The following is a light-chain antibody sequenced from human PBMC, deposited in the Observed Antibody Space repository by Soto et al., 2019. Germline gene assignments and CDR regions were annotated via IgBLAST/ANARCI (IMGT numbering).Light chain of an antibody. CDR2: DVS. CDR1: SSDVGGYSY. CDR3: SSYTSSSTLV. Sequence: QSALTQPASVSGSPGQSIDISCTGSSSDVGGYSYVSWYQQHPGKAPKLMIYDVSNRPSGVSDRFSGSRSGNTASLTISGLQAEDEADYYCSSYTSSSTLVFGGGTKLTVL. J-gene: IGLJ2*01. V-gene: IGLV2-14*01.